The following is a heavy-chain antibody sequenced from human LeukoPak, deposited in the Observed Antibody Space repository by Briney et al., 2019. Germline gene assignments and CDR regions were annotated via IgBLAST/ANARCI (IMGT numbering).Heavy chain of an antibody. CDR1: GFTFSDYS. J-gene: IGHJ4*02. CDR2: VGISSGNT. Sequence: PGGSLRLSCAACGFTFSDYSMNWVRQAPGKGLEWISYVGISSGNTKYADSVKGRFTISGDKAKNSLYLQMNSLRVEDTAVYYCARDTKYAFDNWGQGTLVTVSS. CDR3: ARDTKYAFDN. D-gene: IGHD2-2*01. V-gene: IGHV3-48*01.